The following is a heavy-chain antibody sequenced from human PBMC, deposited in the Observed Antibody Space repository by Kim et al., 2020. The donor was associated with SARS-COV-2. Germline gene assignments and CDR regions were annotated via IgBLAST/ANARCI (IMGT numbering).Heavy chain of an antibody. CDR2: INPNGGSI. CDR3: AREGYDILTGYYWKSFDY. D-gene: IGHD3-9*01. V-gene: IGHV1-46*01. Sequence: ASVKVSCKASGYTFTSYYMHWVRQAPGQGLEWMGHINPNGGSIKYAQKFQGRVTMTRDTSTSTVYMELSSLRFEDTAVYLCAREGYDILTGYYWKSFDYWGQGTLVTGSS. CDR1: GYTFTSYY. J-gene: IGHJ4*02.